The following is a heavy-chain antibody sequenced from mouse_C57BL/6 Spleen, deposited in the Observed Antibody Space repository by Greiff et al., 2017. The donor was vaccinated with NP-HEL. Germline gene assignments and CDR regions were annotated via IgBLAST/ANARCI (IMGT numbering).Heavy chain of an antibody. CDR2: IYPGDGDT. J-gene: IGHJ2*01. D-gene: IGHD4-1*01. Sequence: QVQLQQSGAELVKPGASVKISCKASGYAFSSYWMNWVKQRPGKGLEWIGQIYPGDGDTNYNGKFKGKATLTADKSSSTAYMQLSSLTSEDSAVYFCARPTPLTGFDYWGQGTTLTVSS. CDR1: GYAFSSYW. V-gene: IGHV1-80*01. CDR3: ARPTPLTGFDY.